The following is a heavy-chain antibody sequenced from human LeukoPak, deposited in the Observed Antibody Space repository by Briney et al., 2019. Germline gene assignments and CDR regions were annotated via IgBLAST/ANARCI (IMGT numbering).Heavy chain of an antibody. CDR3: ARRPLLPGIAAGVDY. J-gene: IGHJ4*02. CDR2: ISSSSSYI. Sequence: PGGSLRLSCAASGFTFSSYSMNWVRQAPGKGLEWVSSISSSSSYIYYADSVKGRFTISRDNAKNSLYLQMNSLRAEDTAVYYCARRPLLPGIAAGVDYWGQGTLVTVSS. CDR1: GFTFSSYS. D-gene: IGHD6-13*01. V-gene: IGHV3-21*01.